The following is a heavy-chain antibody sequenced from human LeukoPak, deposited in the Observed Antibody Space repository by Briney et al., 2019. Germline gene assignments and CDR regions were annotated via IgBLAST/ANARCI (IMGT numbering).Heavy chain of an antibody. Sequence: GGSLRLSCAASGFTFDDYAMHWVRQAPGKGLEWVSGTSWNSGSIGYADSVKGRFTISRDNAKNSLYLQMNSLRAEDTALYYCAKDGGDGGSYFNWFDPWGQGTLVTVSS. CDR2: TSWNSGSI. D-gene: IGHD1-26*01. CDR1: GFTFDDYA. J-gene: IGHJ5*02. CDR3: AKDGGDGGSYFNWFDP. V-gene: IGHV3-9*01.